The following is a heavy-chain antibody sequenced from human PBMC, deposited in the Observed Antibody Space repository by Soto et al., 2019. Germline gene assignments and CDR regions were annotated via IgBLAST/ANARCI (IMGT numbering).Heavy chain of an antibody. CDR2: ILPIFGTA. CDR1: GGTFSSYA. J-gene: IGHJ4*02. D-gene: IGHD4-17*01. Sequence: QVQLVQSGAEVKKPGASGKVSCKASGGTFSSYAISWVRQAPGQGLEWMGGILPIFGTANYAQKFQGRVTITADESTSTAYMELSSLRSEDTAVYYCARESGDVRPFDYWGQGTLVTVSS. CDR3: ARESGDVRPFDY. V-gene: IGHV1-69*01.